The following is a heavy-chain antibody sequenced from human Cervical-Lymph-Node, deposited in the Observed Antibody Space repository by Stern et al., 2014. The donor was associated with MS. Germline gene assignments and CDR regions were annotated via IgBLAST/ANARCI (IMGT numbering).Heavy chain of an antibody. J-gene: IGHJ6*02. CDR3: RIATGYGVDV. D-gene: IGHD6-13*01. CDR1: GYPFTSYF. CDR2: IYPSASAT. Sequence: EVQLVESGAEVKKPGASLKISCKGSGYPFTSYFIGWVRQKPGKGLEWMGIIYPSASATKYSPPFQGQVTITVDKSISTAYLEWSSLKASATAMYYCRIATGYGVDVWGQGTTVTVSS. V-gene: IGHV5-51*01.